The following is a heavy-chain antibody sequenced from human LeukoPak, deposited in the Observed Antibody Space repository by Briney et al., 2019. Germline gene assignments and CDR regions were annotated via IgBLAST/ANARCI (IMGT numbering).Heavy chain of an antibody. D-gene: IGHD4-17*01. V-gene: IGHV5-51*01. CDR3: ARGDYGDFRVFYTLFHY. CDR1: GYTFTNYW. CDR2: MYPGDSDT. Sequence: GESLKISCKGSGYTFTNYWIGWVRQMPGKGLEWMGIMYPGDSDTRYSPSFQGQVTISADKSISTAYLQWSSLKASDTAMYYCARGDYGDFRVFYTLFHYWGQGTLVTVSS. J-gene: IGHJ4*02.